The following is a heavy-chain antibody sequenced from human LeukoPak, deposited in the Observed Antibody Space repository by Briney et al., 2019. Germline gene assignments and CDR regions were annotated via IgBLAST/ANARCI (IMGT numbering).Heavy chain of an antibody. CDR1: GGSFSGYY. Sequence: SETLSLTCAVYGGSFSGYYWGWIRQPPGKGLEWIGEISHSGSTSYNPSLESRVTISVDTSKNQFSLKLTSVTAADTAVYYCARGQWLDNYWGQGTLVTVSS. J-gene: IGHJ4*02. CDR2: ISHSGST. D-gene: IGHD6-19*01. CDR3: ARGQWLDNY. V-gene: IGHV4-34*01.